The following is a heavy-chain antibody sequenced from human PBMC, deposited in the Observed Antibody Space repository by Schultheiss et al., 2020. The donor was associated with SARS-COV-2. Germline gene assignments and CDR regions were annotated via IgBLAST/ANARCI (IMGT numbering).Heavy chain of an antibody. CDR1: GGSISSYY. CDR3: AKGNRVLRYFFDY. D-gene: IGHD3-9*01. CDR2: IYYSGST. Sequence: SQTLSLTCTVSGGSISSYYWSWIRQPPGKGLEWIGSIYYSGSTNYNPSLKSRVTISVDTSKNQFSLKLSSVTAADTAVYYCAKGNRVLRYFFDYWGQGTLVTVSS. J-gene: IGHJ4*02. V-gene: IGHV4-59*12.